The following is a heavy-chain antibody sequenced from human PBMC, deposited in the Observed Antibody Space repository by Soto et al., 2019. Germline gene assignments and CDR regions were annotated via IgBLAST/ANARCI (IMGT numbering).Heavy chain of an antibody. CDR3: ATYDSSGYFGYYFDY. Sequence: EVQLVESGGGLVQPGGSLRLSCAASGFTFSSYSMNWVRQAPGKELEWVSYISSSSSTIYYADSVKGRFTISRDNAKNSLYLQMNSLRDEDTAVYYCATYDSSGYFGYYFDYWGQGTLVTVSS. V-gene: IGHV3-48*02. CDR1: GFTFSSYS. J-gene: IGHJ4*02. D-gene: IGHD3-22*01. CDR2: ISSSSSTI.